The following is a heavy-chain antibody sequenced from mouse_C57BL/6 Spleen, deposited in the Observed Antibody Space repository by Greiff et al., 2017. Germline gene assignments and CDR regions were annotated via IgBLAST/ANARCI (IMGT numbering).Heavy chain of an antibody. Sequence: QVQLKQSGAELVRPGASVKLSCKASGYTFTDYYINWVKQRPGQGLEWIARIYPGSGNTYYNEKFKGKATLTAEKSSSTAYMQLSSLTSEDSAVYFCARRKLRQGYFDVWGTGTTVTVSS. CDR2: IYPGSGNT. V-gene: IGHV1-76*01. J-gene: IGHJ1*03. CDR1: GYTFTDYY. D-gene: IGHD1-1*01. CDR3: ARRKLRQGYFDV.